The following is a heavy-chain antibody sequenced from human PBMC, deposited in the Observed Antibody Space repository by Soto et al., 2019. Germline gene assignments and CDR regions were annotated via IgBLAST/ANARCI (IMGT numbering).Heavy chain of an antibody. CDR3: ARGTTDYYYGMDV. D-gene: IGHD4-17*01. CDR1: GYTFTRYG. Sequence: ASVKVSCKASGYTFTRYGISWVRQAPGQELEWMGWMNPNSGNTGYAQKFQGRVTMTRNTSISTAYMELSSLRSEDTAVYYCARGTTDYYYGMDVWGQGTTVTVSS. CDR2: MNPNSGNT. J-gene: IGHJ6*02. V-gene: IGHV1-8*01.